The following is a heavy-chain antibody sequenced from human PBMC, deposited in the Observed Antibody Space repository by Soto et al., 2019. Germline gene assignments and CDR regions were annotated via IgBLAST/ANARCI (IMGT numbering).Heavy chain of an antibody. V-gene: IGHV4-34*01. J-gene: IGHJ6*02. CDR2: VNHSGST. Sequence: QVQLQQWGAGLLKPSETLSLTCGVYGGSFSGYYWSWIRQPPGKGLAWIGEVNHSGSTNYNPSLKNRGTITVDTSKNQFSLKLSSVTAADTALYYCARKYLPYYGSGSPYGMDVWGQGTTVTVSS. CDR3: ARKYLPYYGSGSPYGMDV. D-gene: IGHD3-10*01. CDR1: GGSFSGYY.